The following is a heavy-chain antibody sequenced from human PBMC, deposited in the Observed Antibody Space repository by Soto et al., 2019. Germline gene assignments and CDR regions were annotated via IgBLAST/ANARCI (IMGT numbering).Heavy chain of an antibody. V-gene: IGHV3-23*01. CDR3: ATPDIVATMGFDY. CDR1: GFTFSSYA. J-gene: IGHJ4*02. Sequence: PGGSLILSCAASGFTFSSYAMSWVLQAPGKGLEWVSAISGSGGSTYYADSVKGRFTISRDNSKNTLYLQMNSLRAEDTAVYDCATPDIVATMGFDYWGQGTLFTVSS. CDR2: ISGSGGST. D-gene: IGHD5-12*01.